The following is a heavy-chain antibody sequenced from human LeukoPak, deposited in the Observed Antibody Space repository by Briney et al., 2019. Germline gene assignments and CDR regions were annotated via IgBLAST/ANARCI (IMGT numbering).Heavy chain of an antibody. D-gene: IGHD5-12*01. J-gene: IGHJ5*02. Sequence: SETLSLTCAVYGGSFSGYYWSWIRQPPGKGLEWIGRIYTSGSTNYNPSLKSRVTISVDTSKNQFSLKLSSVTAADTAVYYCARVAEQKSDYDLWLRRDWFDPWGQGTLVTVSS. V-gene: IGHV4-4*08. CDR1: GGSFSGYY. CDR2: IYTSGST. CDR3: ARVAEQKSDYDLWLRRDWFDP.